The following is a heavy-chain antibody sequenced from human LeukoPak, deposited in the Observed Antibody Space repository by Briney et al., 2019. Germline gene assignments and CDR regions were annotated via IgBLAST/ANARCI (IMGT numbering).Heavy chain of an antibody. CDR1: GDSIDSLDL. CDR3: AGLVGRYSSGLYYYYFDY. J-gene: IGHJ4*02. CDR2: MYLSGTT. V-gene: IGHV4-4*02. Sequence: SETLSLTCTVSGDSIDSLDLWSWVRPPPGKGLEWIGEMYLSGTTHSNPSVKSRVTISIDKSKNQFFLNLSSVTAADTAVYYCAGLVGRYSSGLYYYYFDYWGQGTLVTVSS. D-gene: IGHD3-22*01.